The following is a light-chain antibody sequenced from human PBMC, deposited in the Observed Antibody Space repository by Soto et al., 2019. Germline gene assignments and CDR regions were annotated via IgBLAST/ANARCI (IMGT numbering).Light chain of an antibody. V-gene: IGKV3-20*01. J-gene: IGKJ1*01. CDR2: GGS. CDR3: QQYSSSRT. CDR1: QSVSSNH. Sequence: DIVLTQSACTLSLSPRERATLSCMASQSVSSNHLAWYQQKPGQAPRLLIYGGSSRATGIPVRFSGSGSETDFTLTITRLEPEDFAMYYCQQYSSSRTFGQGTKVDNK.